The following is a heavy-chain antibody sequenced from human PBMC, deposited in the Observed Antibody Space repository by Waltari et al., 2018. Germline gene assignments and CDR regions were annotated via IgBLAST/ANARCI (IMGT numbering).Heavy chain of an antibody. V-gene: IGHV3-74*01. CDR1: SFTFSSYW. CDR2: INSDGSTT. D-gene: IGHD3-10*01. Sequence: EVQLVESGGGLVQPGGSMGLSCVPSSFTFSSYWMHWVRQVPGKGLVWVSRINSDGSTTSYADSVKGRFTISRDNAKNTLYLQMNSLRADDTSVYYCARAQLTMARNLDLWGRGTLVTVSS. J-gene: IGHJ2*01. CDR3: ARAQLTMARNLDL.